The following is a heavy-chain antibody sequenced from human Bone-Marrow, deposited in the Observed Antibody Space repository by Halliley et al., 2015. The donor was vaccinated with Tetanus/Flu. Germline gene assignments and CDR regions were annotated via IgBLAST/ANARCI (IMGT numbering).Heavy chain of an antibody. V-gene: IGHV4-59*01. Sequence: IGYIFYTERTNHNPSLRSRVTISVDTSKNQFSLRLRSVTAADTAVYYCARVSIVEGYNMDVWGQGTTVTVSS. CDR3: ARVSIVEGYNMDV. CDR2: IFYTERT. D-gene: IGHD2-15*01. J-gene: IGHJ6*02.